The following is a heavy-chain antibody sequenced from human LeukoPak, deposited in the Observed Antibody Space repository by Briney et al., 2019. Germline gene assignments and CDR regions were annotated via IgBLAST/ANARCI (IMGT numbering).Heavy chain of an antibody. V-gene: IGHV3-30*03. D-gene: IGHD7-27*01. CDR3: ARDQNWGAFDY. J-gene: IGHJ4*02. Sequence: SGGSLRLSCAASGFTFSSYGMHWVRQAPGKGLEWVAVISYDGSNKYYADSVKGRFTISRDNSKNTLYLQMNSLRAEDTAVYYCARDQNWGAFDYWGQGTLVTVSS. CDR1: GFTFSSYG. CDR2: ISYDGSNK.